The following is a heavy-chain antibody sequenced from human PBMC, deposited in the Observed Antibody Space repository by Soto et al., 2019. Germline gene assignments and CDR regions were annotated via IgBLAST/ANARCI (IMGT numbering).Heavy chain of an antibody. D-gene: IGHD1-26*01. CDR2: ITQDGSEK. CDR3: TRGECNSETYSCFDY. V-gene: IGHV3-7*01. CDR1: GFTFNTYC. J-gene: IGHJ4*02. Sequence: EVQLVESGGGLVRPGGSLRLSCAASGFTFNTYCMSWVHQAPGKGLEWVANITQDGSEKYYVDSVKGRFTISRDNAENSVYLQMNSLRPEDTAVYSCTRGECNSETYSCFDYWGQGTLVTVSS.